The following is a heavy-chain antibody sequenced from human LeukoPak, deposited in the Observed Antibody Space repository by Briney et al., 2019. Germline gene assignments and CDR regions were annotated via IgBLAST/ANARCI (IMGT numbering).Heavy chain of an antibody. CDR2: INTNTGNP. J-gene: IGHJ6*03. Sequence: ASVKVSCKASGYTFTSYAMNWVRQAPGQGLEWMGWINTNTGNPTYAQGFTGRFVFSLDTSVSTAYLQISSLKAEDTAVYYCARRAMDPNYYYYYYMDVWGKGTTVTVSS. D-gene: IGHD5-18*01. CDR1: GYTFTSYA. V-gene: IGHV7-4-1*02. CDR3: ARRAMDPNYYYYYYMDV.